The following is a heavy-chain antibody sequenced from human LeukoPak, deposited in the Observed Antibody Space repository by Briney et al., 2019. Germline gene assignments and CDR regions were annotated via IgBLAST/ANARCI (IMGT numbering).Heavy chain of an antibody. V-gene: IGHV3-21*01. D-gene: IGHD6-13*01. CDR3: ARDSSWHVPVPENPVAFDY. Sequence: PGGSLRLSCAASGFTFSSYAMNWVRQAPGKGLAWVSSISSSSSYIYYADSVKGRFTIFRDNAKNSLYLQMNSLRAEDTAVYYCARDSSWHVPVPENPVAFDYWGQGTLVTVSS. J-gene: IGHJ4*02. CDR2: ISSSSSYI. CDR1: GFTFSSYA.